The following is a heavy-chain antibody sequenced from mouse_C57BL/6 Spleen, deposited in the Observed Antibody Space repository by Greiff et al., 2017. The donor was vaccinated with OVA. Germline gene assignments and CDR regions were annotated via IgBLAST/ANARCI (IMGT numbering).Heavy chain of an antibody. J-gene: IGHJ3*01. CDR3: ARGDWERGTWFAY. V-gene: IGHV5-17*01. CDR2: ISSGSSTI. D-gene: IGHD4-1*01. CDR1: GFTFSDYG. Sequence: EVKVVESGGGLVKPGGSLKLSCAASGFTFSDYGMHWVRQAPEKGLEWVAYISSGSSTIYYADTVKGRFTISRDNAKNTLFLQMTSLRSEDTAMYYCARGDWERGTWFAYWGQGTLVTVSA.